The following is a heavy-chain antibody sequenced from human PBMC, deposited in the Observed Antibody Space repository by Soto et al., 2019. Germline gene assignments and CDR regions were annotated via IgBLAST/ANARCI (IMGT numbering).Heavy chain of an antibody. CDR2: IYSSGTH. D-gene: IGHD5-12*01. V-gene: IGHV4-59*01. CDR3: ARVQMATLFFDY. J-gene: IGHJ4*02. Sequence: SETLSLTCDVSGGSMSSYYWSWFRQPPGKGLEWIGYIYSSGTHNYNPSLESRLTISIDTSKNQFSLRLSSVTAADTAVYYCARVQMATLFFDYWGQGTLVTVSS. CDR1: GGSMSSYY.